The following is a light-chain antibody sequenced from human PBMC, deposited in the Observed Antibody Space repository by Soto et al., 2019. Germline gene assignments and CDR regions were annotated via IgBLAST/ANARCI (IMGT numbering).Light chain of an antibody. Sequence: EIVLTQSPATLSLSPGERATLSCRASQSVSSYLAWYQQKPGQAPRLLIYDASNRATGIPARFSGSGSGTDFTLTICSREPEDFAVYYCQQRSNWPPTFGPGTKVDIK. J-gene: IGKJ3*01. CDR3: QQRSNWPPT. CDR2: DAS. CDR1: QSVSSY. V-gene: IGKV3-11*01.